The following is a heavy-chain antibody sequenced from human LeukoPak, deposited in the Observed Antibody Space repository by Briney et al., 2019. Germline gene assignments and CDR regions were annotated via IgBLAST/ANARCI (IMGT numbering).Heavy chain of an antibody. CDR2: IWFDGSNK. CDR1: GFTFRTYG. D-gene: IGHD3-3*01. Sequence: GRSLRLSCAASGFTFRTYGMHGVRQPPAKGREGGAVIWFDGSNKYYADSVKDRFTISRDNSKNTLYLQMNRLRAEETAVYYCAKARGFLELYNWFDPWGQGTLVTVSS. J-gene: IGHJ5*02. CDR3: AKARGFLELYNWFDP. V-gene: IGHV3-33*06.